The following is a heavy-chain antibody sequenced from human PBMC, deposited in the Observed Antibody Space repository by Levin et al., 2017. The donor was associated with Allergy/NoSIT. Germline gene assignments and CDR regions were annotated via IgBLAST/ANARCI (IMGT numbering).Heavy chain of an antibody. J-gene: IGHJ3*02. CDR3: ARDEEAYGDAFDI. CDR2: ISSRRTTI. CDR1: GFTFSTYG. V-gene: IGHV3-48*01. D-gene: IGHD2-8*01. Sequence: QTGGSLRLSCAASGFTFSTYGMIWVRQAPGKGLEWISYISSRRTTIYYADSVKGRFTISRDDAKNTLSLQMSSLRAEDTAVYYCARDEEAYGDAFDIWGQGTRVTVSS.